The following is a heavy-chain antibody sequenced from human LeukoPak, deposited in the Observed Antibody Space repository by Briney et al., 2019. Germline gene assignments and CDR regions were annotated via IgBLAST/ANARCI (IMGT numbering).Heavy chain of an antibody. CDR2: IYSSGST. J-gene: IGHJ4*02. CDR3: ARQSTLVTNFDY. V-gene: IGHV4-59*01. CDR1: GGSISSYY. D-gene: IGHD4-23*01. Sequence: PSETLSLTCTVSGGSISSYYWSWIRQPPGKGLEWIGYIYSSGSTNYNPSLKSRVTISVDTSKNQFSLKLSSVTAADTAVYYCARQSTLVTNFDYWGQGTLVTVSS.